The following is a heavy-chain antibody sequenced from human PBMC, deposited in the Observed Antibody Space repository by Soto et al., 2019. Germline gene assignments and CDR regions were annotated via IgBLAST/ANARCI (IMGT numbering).Heavy chain of an antibody. Sequence: GGSLRPSCAASAFTFDNYAMHWVRQVPGKGLGWVSGINGNSGSIGYRGSVKGRFAISRDNAKNSLHLQMNSLSAEDTAFYYCVKDESINWYSGHFRHWGQGTLVTVSS. CDR2: INGNSGSI. CDR3: VKDESINWYSGHFRH. CDR1: AFTFDNYA. D-gene: IGHD6-13*01. J-gene: IGHJ1*01. V-gene: IGHV3-9*01.